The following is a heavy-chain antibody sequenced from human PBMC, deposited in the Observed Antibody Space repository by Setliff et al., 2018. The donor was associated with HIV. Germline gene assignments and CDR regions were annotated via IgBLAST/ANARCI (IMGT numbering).Heavy chain of an antibody. CDR1: GYNFNAYY. J-gene: IGHJ4*02. CDR3: ARGGDDYGPGTWTFDS. V-gene: IGHV1-2*02. D-gene: IGHD3-10*01. CDR2: INDNSGGT. Sequence: ASVKVSCKASGYNFNAYYVHWVRQAPGQGLEWMGWINDNSGGTNYAQKFQGRVTMTRDTSTKTAYMELTRLRSDDTAVYSCARGGDDYGPGTWTFDSWGQGTLVTVSS.